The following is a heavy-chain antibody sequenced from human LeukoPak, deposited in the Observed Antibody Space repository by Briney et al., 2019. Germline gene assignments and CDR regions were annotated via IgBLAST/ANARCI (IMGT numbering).Heavy chain of an antibody. CDR2: FDPEDGET. CDR3: ATGTTGGYGSGSYFLFDY. CDR1: GYTLTELS. V-gene: IGHV1-24*01. Sequence: ASVKVSCTVSGYTLTELSMHWVRQAPGKGLEWMGGFDPEDGETIYAQKFQGRVTMTEDTSTDTAYMELSSLRSEDTAVYYCATGTTGGYGSGSYFLFDYWGQGTLVTVSS. D-gene: IGHD3-10*01. J-gene: IGHJ4*02.